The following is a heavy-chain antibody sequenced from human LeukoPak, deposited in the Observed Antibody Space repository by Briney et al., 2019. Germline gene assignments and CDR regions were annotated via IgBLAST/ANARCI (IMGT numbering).Heavy chain of an antibody. CDR1: GYTFTSYG. V-gene: IGHV1-18*01. CDR3: ARGTPHYDFWSGYYLVGPRDYYYYYMDV. D-gene: IGHD3-3*01. J-gene: IGHJ6*03. CDR2: ISAYNGNT. Sequence: ASVKVSCKASGYTFTSYGISWVRQAPGQGLEWMGWISAYNGNTNYAQKLQGRVTMTTDTSTSTAYMELRSLRSDDTAVYYCARGTPHYDFWSGYYLVGPRDYYYYYMDVWGKGTTVTVSS.